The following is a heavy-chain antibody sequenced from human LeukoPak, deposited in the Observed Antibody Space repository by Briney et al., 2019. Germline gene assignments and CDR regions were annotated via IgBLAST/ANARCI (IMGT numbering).Heavy chain of an antibody. CDR1: GGSISSGGYY. J-gene: IGHJ4*02. Sequence: SETLSLTCTVSGGSISSGGYYWSWIRQHPGKGLEWIGPIYYSGSTNYNPSLQGRAIISLDTSRNQFSLKLSSVTAADTAVYYCASGDNDPLFDYWGQGTLVTVSS. D-gene: IGHD1-1*01. V-gene: IGHV4-31*03. CDR2: IYYSGST. CDR3: ASGDNDPLFDY.